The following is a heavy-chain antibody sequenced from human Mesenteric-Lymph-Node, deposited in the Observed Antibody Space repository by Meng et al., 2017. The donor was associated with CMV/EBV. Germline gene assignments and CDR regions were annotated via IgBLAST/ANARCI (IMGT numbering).Heavy chain of an antibody. V-gene: IGHV3-74*01. Sequence: GESLKISCAASGFTFSSYWMHWVRQAPGKGLAWVSRINNDGSSTSYADSVKGRFTISRDNAKNTLYLQMNSLRAEDTAVYYCARGSANWGSAGHLDYWGQGTLVTVSS. CDR2: INNDGSST. J-gene: IGHJ4*02. CDR3: ARGSANWGSAGHLDY. D-gene: IGHD7-27*01. CDR1: GFTFSSYW.